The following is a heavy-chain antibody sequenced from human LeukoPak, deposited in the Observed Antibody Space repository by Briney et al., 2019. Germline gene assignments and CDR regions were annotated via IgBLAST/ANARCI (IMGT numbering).Heavy chain of an antibody. V-gene: IGHV3-15*01. CDR3: TTDLRYCSSTSCYRLDY. D-gene: IGHD2-2*01. CDR1: GFTFSNAW. Sequence: GGSLRLSCAASGFTFSNAWMSWVRQAPGKGLEWVGRIKSKTDGGTTDYAAPVKGRFTISRDDSKNTLYLQMNSLKTEDTAVYYCTTDLRYCSSTSCYRLDYWGQGTLVTVSS. CDR2: IKSKTDGGTT. J-gene: IGHJ4*02.